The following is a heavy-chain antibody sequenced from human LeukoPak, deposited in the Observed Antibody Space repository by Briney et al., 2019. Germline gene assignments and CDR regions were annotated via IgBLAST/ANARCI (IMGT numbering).Heavy chain of an antibody. CDR2: ISTNGGST. D-gene: IGHD3-22*01. V-gene: IGHV3-64*02. J-gene: IGHJ3*02. Sequence: PGGSLRLSCAASGFTFSSYAMHWVRQAPGKGLEYVSAISTNGGSTYYADSVKGRFTISRDNSKNTLYLQMGSVRAEDMAVYYCASGDTTGYSGDAFNIWGQGTMVTVSP. CDR3: ASGDTTGYSGDAFNI. CDR1: GFTFSSYA.